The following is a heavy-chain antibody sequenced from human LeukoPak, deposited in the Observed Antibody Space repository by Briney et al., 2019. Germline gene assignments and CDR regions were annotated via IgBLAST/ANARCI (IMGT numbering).Heavy chain of an antibody. J-gene: IGHJ5*02. CDR2: IRYDGSNK. Sequence: GGSLRLSCAASGFTFSSYGMHWVRQAPGKGLEWVAFIRYDGSNKYYAGSVKGRFTISRDNSKNTLYLQMNSLRAEDTAVYYCAKDPGENYYDSSGYSWGQGTLVTVSS. V-gene: IGHV3-30*02. CDR1: GFTFSSYG. D-gene: IGHD3-22*01. CDR3: AKDPGENYYDSSGYS.